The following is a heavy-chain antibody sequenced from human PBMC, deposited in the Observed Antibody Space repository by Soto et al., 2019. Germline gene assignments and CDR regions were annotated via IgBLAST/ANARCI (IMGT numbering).Heavy chain of an antibody. D-gene: IGHD3-22*01. CDR1: GGSVSSGSYY. Sequence: PSETLSLTCTVSGGSVSSGSYYWSWIRQPPGKGLEWIGYIYYSGSTNYNPSLKSRVTISVDTSKNQFSLKLSSVTAADTAVYYCARDYYDSSGYYQAYWGQGTLVTVS. CDR2: IYYSGST. J-gene: IGHJ4*02. CDR3: ARDYYDSSGYYQAY. V-gene: IGHV4-61*01.